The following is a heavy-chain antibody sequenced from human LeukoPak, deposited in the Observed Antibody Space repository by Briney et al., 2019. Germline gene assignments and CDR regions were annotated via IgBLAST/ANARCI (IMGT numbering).Heavy chain of an antibody. CDR2: IYPGDSDT. CDR3: VRQDGSGSYYFDY. CDR1: GYTFSIYW. D-gene: IGHD6-19*01. Sequence: GESLKISCKGSGYTFSIYWIGRVRQMPGKGLEWMGVIYPGDSDTRYSPSFQGQVTISVDKSISSAYLQWSGLKASDTAMYYCVRQDGSGSYYFDYWGQGTLVTVST. V-gene: IGHV5-51*01. J-gene: IGHJ4*02.